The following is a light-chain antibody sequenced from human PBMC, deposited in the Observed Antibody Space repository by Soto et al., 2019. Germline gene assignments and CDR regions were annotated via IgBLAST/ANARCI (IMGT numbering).Light chain of an antibody. Sequence: QSALAQPASVSGSPGQSITISCTGTNNDVGGYNLVSWYQQHPGKAPKLIIYEASQRPSGISHRFSGSRSGNTASLKISELQTEDEAAYFCCSFAGGATFVFGGGTKLTVL. CDR3: CSFAGGATFV. J-gene: IGLJ2*01. CDR1: NNDVGGYNL. V-gene: IGLV2-23*02. CDR2: EAS.